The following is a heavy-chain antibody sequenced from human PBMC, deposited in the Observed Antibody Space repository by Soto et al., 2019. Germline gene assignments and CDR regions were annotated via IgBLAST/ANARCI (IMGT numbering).Heavy chain of an antibody. Sequence: SETLSLTCTVSGGSISSYYWSWIGQPAGKGLEWIGRIYTSGSTNYNPSLKSRVTMSVDTSKNQFSLKLSSVTAADTAVYYCARAGATVVTAGFDPWGQGTLVTVSS. CDR3: ARAGATVVTAGFDP. D-gene: IGHD4-17*01. V-gene: IGHV4-4*07. J-gene: IGHJ5*02. CDR2: IYTSGST. CDR1: GGSISSYY.